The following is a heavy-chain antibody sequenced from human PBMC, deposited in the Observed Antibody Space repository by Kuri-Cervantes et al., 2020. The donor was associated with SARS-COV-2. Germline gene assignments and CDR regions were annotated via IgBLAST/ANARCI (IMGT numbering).Heavy chain of an antibody. J-gene: IGHJ3*02. CDR1: GGSISSSSYY. D-gene: IGHD2-15*01. CDR3: AKVDYCSGGSCYPGGAFDI. CDR2: IYYSGST. Sequence: SETLSLTCTVSGGSISSSSYYWGWIRQPPGKGLEWIGSIYYSGSTYYNPSLKSRVTISVDTSKNQFSLKLSSVTAADTAVYYCAKVDYCSGGSCYPGGAFDIWGQGTMVTVSS. V-gene: IGHV4-39*01.